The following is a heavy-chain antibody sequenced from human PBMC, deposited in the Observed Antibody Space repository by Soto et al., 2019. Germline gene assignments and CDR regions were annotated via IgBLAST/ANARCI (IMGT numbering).Heavy chain of an antibody. D-gene: IGHD2-2*01. Sequence: EVQLLESGGGLVQPGGSLRLSCAAYGFTFSSYAMSWVRQAPGKGLEWVSAISGSGGSTYYADSVKGRFTISRDNSKNTLYLQMNSLRAEDTAVYYCAKGRGYCMSTSCYVGSDYWGQGTLATVSS. CDR2: ISGSGGST. J-gene: IGHJ4*02. CDR1: GFTFSSYA. CDR3: AKGRGYCMSTSCYVGSDY. V-gene: IGHV3-23*01.